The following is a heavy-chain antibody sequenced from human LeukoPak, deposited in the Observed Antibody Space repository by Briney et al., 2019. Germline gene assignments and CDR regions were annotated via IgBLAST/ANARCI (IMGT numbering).Heavy chain of an antibody. J-gene: IGHJ4*02. V-gene: IGHV3-23*01. CDR1: GFTFSSYG. Sequence: PGGSLRLSCAASGFTFSSYGMSWVRQAPGKGLEWVSAISGSGGSTYYADSVKGRFTISRDNSKNSLYLQMNSLRTEDTALYYCAKEGRGNTAMVDWGQGTLVTVSS. CDR3: AKEGRGNTAMVD. CDR2: ISGSGGST. D-gene: IGHD5-18*01.